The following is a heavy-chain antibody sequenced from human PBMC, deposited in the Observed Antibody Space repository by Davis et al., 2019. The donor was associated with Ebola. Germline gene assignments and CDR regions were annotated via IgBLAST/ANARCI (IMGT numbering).Heavy chain of an antibody. CDR1: GFTFSDPY. CDR3: TTSGIWGHDY. Sequence: GESLKISCAASGFTFSDPYMDWVRQAPGRGLEWVGRTRNKANSYTTEYAASVKGRFTISRDDSKNTVYLQMNSLKTEDTAVYYCTTSGIWGHDYWGQGTLVTVSS. V-gene: IGHV3-72*01. D-gene: IGHD3-16*01. CDR2: TRNKANSYTT. J-gene: IGHJ4*02.